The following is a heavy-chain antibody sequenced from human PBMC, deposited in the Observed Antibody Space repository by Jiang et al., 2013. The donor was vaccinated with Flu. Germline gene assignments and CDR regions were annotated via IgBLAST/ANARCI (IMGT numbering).Heavy chain of an antibody. CDR2: ISAYNGNT. CDR3: ARENIVVVPAANWFDP. J-gene: IGHJ5*02. D-gene: IGHD2-2*01. V-gene: IGHV1-18*04. Sequence: SGAEVKKPGASVKVSCKASGYTFTSYGISWVRQAPGQGLEWMGWISAYNGNTNYAQKLQGRVTMTTDTSTSTAYMELRSLRSDDTAVYYCARENIVVVPAANWFDPWGQGTLVTVSS. CDR1: GYTFTSYG.